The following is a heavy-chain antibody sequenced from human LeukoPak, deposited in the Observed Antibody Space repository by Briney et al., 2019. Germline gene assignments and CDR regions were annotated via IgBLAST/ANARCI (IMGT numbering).Heavy chain of an antibody. CDR3: ARDPRGSDNFDY. Sequence: SETLSLTCAVYGGSFSGYYWSWIRQPPGKGLEWIGEINHSGSTNYNPSLKSRVTISVDTSKNQFSLKLSSVTAADTAVYYCARDPRGSDNFDYWGQGTLVTVSS. CDR2: INHSGST. CDR1: GGSFSGYY. D-gene: IGHD3-16*01. J-gene: IGHJ4*02. V-gene: IGHV4-34*01.